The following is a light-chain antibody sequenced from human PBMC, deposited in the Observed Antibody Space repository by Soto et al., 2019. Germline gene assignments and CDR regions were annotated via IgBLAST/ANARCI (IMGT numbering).Light chain of an antibody. CDR2: GNN. J-gene: IGLJ1*01. CDR3: QSYDSSLSAYV. Sequence: QPVLTQPPSVSGAPGQRVTISCTGSSSNIGAGYDVHWYQQLPGTAPKLLIYGNNNRPSGVPDRFSGSKSDTSASLAITELQAEDEADYYCQSYDSSLSAYVFGPGTKLTVL. V-gene: IGLV1-40*01. CDR1: SSNIGAGYD.